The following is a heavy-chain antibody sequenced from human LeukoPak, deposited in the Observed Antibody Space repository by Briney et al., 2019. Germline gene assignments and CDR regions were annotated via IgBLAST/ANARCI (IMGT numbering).Heavy chain of an antibody. CDR3: ATGTIGRHYDY. CDR2: IGPTGTDR. V-gene: IGHV3-21*01. Sequence: GGSLRLSCAASGFTFSSCGFNWVRQAPGKGLEWVSSIGPTGTDRYYADSVRGRFTISRDNAKNSMYLQMDSLRDEDTAVYYCATGTIGRHYDYWGQGTLLTVSS. J-gene: IGHJ4*02. CDR1: GFTFSSCG. D-gene: IGHD1-14*01.